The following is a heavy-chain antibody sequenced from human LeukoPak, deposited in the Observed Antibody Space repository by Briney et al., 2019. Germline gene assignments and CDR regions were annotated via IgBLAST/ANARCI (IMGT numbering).Heavy chain of an antibody. D-gene: IGHD6-19*01. CDR1: GFTFITYG. CDR2: SSGSDGRT. Sequence: GGSLRLSCAASGFTFITYGMSWVRQAPGKGLEWVSASSGSDGRTYYADPVKGRFTISRDNSKNTLYLQMNSLRAEDTAVYYCAIEPYSSTPWPLWGQGTLVTVSS. J-gene: IGHJ4*02. V-gene: IGHV3-23*01. CDR3: AIEPYSSTPWPL.